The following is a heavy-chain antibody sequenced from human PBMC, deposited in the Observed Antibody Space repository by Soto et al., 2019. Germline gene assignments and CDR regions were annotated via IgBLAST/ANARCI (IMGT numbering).Heavy chain of an antibody. D-gene: IGHD2-21*01. CDR1: GAGISSRRYY. CDR3: ETVLHTYCTNWVDS. CDR2: IYYTVTT. Sequence: SETLSLTGRVGGAGISSRRYYWSLIRQSPGKGLDWIGYIYYTVTTHYNPSVKSRVTIFLDNSNDQFSLNLTSVTAPATAIYSCETVLHTYCTNWVDSCGQGTLVSVYS. J-gene: IGHJ5*01. V-gene: IGHV4-30-4*01.